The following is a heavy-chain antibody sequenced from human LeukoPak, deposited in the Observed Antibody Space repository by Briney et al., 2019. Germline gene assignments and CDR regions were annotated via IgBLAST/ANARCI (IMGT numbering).Heavy chain of an antibody. Sequence: GGSLRLSCAASGFTFSSYWMHWVRQAPGKGLEWVAVISYDGSNKYYADSVKGRFTISRDNSKNTLYLQMNSLRAEATAVYYCARDSYGMDVWGQGTTVTGSS. V-gene: IGHV3-30-3*01. CDR3: ARDSYGMDV. CDR1: GFTFSSYW. J-gene: IGHJ6*02. CDR2: ISYDGSNK.